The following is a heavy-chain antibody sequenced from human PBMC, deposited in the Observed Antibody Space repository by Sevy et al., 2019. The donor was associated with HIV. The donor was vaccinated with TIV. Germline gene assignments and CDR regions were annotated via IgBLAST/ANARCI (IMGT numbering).Heavy chain of an antibody. CDR2: ISSSGSTI. J-gene: IGHJ3*02. CDR1: GFTFSSYE. D-gene: IGHD3-10*01. CDR3: ARVMVRGSTDAFDI. V-gene: IGHV3-48*03. Sequence: GGSLRLSCAASGFTFSSYEMNWVRPAPGKGLEWVSYISSSGSTIYYADSVKGRFTISRDNAKNSLYLQMNSLRAEDTAVYYCARVMVRGSTDAFDIWGQGTMVTVSS.